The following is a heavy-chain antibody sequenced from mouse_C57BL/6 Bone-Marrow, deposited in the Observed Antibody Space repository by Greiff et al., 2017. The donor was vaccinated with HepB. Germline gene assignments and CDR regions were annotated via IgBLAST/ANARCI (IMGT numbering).Heavy chain of an antibody. Sequence: EVMLVESGAELVRPGASVKLSCTASGFNIKDDYMHWVKQRPEQGLEWIGWIDPENGDTEYASKFQGKATITADTSSNTAYLQLSSLTSEDAAVDYCTTGYGSSSYWYFDVWGTGTTVTVTS. D-gene: IGHD1-1*01. CDR3: TTGYGSSSYWYFDV. J-gene: IGHJ1*03. CDR2: IDPENGDT. V-gene: IGHV14-4*01. CDR1: GFNIKDDY.